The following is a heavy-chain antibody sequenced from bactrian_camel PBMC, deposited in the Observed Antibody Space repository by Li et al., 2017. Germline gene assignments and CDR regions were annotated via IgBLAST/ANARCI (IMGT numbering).Heavy chain of an antibody. V-gene: IGHV3S6*01. CDR3: AAGSWVAGSLDEHDYVH. D-gene: IGHD6*01. Sequence: VQLVESGGGSVQAGGSLRLSCELSGYTSATFCMAWFRQAPGKEREPVAGFESDGRARYWESVKGRFTISVDDAKNPVMVYLKMPTLKPDDTAMYYCAAGSWVAGSLDEHDYVHWGQGTQVTVS. J-gene: IGHJ4*01. CDR1: GYTSATFC. CDR2: FESDGRAR.